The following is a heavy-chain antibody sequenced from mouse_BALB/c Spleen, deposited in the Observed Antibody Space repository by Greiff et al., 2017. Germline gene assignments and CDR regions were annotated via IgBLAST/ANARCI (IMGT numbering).Heavy chain of an antibody. CDR2: ISYSGST. CDR3: ARTGLYFDY. Sequence: EVKLMESGPGLVKPSQSLSLTCTVTGYSITSDYAWNWIRQLPGNKLEWMGYISYSGSTSYNPSLKSRISITRDTSKNQFFLLLNSVTTEDTATYYCARTGLYFDYWGQGTTLTVSS. J-gene: IGHJ2*01. CDR1: GYSITSDYA. V-gene: IGHV3-2*02. D-gene: IGHD4-1*01.